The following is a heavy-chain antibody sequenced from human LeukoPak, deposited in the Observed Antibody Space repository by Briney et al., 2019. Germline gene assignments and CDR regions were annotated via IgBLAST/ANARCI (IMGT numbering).Heavy chain of an antibody. V-gene: IGHV3-23*01. CDR3: ARGVEPLAANTLAY. Sequence: PGGSLRLSCAATGFTFSDYGMNWVRQAPGKGLEWVSSISDGGDETYYGDSVKGRFTVSRDNSKNTLYLQMNNLRVEDTAVYYCARGVEPLAANTLAYWGQGTLVTVSS. CDR2: ISDGGDET. J-gene: IGHJ4*02. D-gene: IGHD1-14*01. CDR1: GFTFSDYG.